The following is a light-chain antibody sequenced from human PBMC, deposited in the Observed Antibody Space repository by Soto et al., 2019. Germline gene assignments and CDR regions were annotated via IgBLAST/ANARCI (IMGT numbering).Light chain of an antibody. CDR2: DVS. J-gene: IGKJ2*01. Sequence: IQMTQSPSTLSASIGDRVTITCRASQTINGRVAWYQQKPGRTPKLLIYDVSFLESGAPSRFSGSGSGTDFTLIISSLRPDDFATFYCQQYKVYPYTFGQGSRLDIQ. CDR1: QTINGR. CDR3: QQYKVYPYT. V-gene: IGKV1-5*01.